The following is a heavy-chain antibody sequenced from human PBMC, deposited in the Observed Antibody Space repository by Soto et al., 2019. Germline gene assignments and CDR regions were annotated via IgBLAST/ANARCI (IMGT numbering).Heavy chain of an antibody. Sequence: SLRLSCTASGFTFSKAYMNWVRQDPGQGLEWVGQIDSKIDADKTDLAAPVKGRFTLSRDDSKNTVYLQMNGLEIEDTAMYYCVTRFTAVATARFDYWGQGTLVTVSS. D-gene: IGHD2-21*02. CDR1: GFTFSKAY. J-gene: IGHJ4*02. CDR3: VTRFTAVATARFDY. V-gene: IGHV3-15*04. CDR2: IDSKIDADKT.